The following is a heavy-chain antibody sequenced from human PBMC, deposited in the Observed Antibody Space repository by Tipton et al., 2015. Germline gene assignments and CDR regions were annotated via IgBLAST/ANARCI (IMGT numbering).Heavy chain of an antibody. CDR2: IYYSGST. Sequence: TLSLTCTVSGGSISSSSYYWAWIRQPPGKGLELIGSIYYSGSTYYNPSLKSRVTISVDTSKNQFSLKLTSVTAADTAVYYCARRVVTTGDDWFDPWGQGTLVTVSS. CDR3: ARRVVTTGDDWFDP. CDR1: GGSISSSSYY. D-gene: IGHD2-21*02. J-gene: IGHJ5*02. V-gene: IGHV4-39*01.